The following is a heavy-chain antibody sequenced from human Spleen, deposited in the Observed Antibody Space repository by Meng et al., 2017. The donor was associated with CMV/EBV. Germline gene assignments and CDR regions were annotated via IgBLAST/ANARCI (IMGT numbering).Heavy chain of an antibody. D-gene: IGHD4-23*01. CDR2: ISSSGGTI. J-gene: IGHJ5*02. Sequence: GGSLRLSCAASGFTLSDYYMSWIRQAPGKGLEWISYISSSGGTIHYADSVEGRFTISRDSAKNTLYLQMSNVRADDTAVYYCAGGSHYGGIHNWFDPWGHGTLVTVSS. CDR1: GFTLSDYY. CDR3: AGGSHYGGIHNWFDP. V-gene: IGHV3-11*01.